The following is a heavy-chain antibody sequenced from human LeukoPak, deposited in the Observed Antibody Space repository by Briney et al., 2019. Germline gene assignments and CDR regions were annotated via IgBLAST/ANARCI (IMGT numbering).Heavy chain of an antibody. CDR3: TYGGGSRVVGMPWGYYGMDV. J-gene: IGHJ6*02. D-gene: IGHD2-2*01. CDR1: GFTFSGSA. CDR2: IRSKANSYAT. V-gene: IGHV3-73*01. Sequence: GGSLRLSCAASGFTFSGSAMHWVRQASGKGLEWVGRIRSKANSYATAYAASVKGRFTISRDDSKNTAYLQMNSLKTVDTAVYYCTYGGGSRVVGMPWGYYGMDVWGQGTTVTVSS.